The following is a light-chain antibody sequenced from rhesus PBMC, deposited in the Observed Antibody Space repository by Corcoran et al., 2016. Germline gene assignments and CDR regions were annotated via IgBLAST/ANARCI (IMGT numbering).Light chain of an antibody. CDR2: GAS. CDR3: QQHNNSPWT. CDR1: QGISNW. Sequence: DIQMTQSPSSLSASVGDRVTITCRASQGISNWLAWYQPKQGKAPKLLIYGASNLEAGVPSRFSGSGSGTDVTLTISSLQPEEIATYYCQQHNNSPWTFGQGTKVDIK. J-gene: IGKJ1*01. V-gene: IGKV1-69*01.